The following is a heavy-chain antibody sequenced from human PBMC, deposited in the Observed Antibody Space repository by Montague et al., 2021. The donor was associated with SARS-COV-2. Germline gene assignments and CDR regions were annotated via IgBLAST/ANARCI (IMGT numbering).Heavy chain of an antibody. Sequence: SETLSLTCAVYGGSFSGNYWSWIRQPPGKGLEWIGYIYYSGSTNYNPSLKSRVTTSVDTSKNQFSLKLSSVTAADTAVYYCPRVKRGYYYGLGVSAHFDYWGQGTLVTVSS. J-gene: IGHJ4*02. D-gene: IGHD3-10*01. V-gene: IGHV4-59*01. CDR1: GGSFSGNY. CDR2: IYYSGST. CDR3: PRVKRGYYYGLGVSAHFDY.